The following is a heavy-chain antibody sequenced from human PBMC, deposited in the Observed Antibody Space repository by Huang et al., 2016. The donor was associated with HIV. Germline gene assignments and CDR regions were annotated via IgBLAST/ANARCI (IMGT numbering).Heavy chain of an antibody. V-gene: IGHV1-69*01. J-gene: IGHJ4*02. Sequence: QVQLVQSGAEVKKPGSSVKVSCKASGGSFRNFAIGWVRQAPGQGLGWRGGIIPTLGTANYAQKFQGRVTIIADESTSTAYMELSSLRSEDTAVYYCATVDYYDTSGPQRGYFDNWGQGTLVTVSS. D-gene: IGHD3-22*01. CDR3: ATVDYYDTSGPQRGYFDN. CDR2: IIPTLGTA. CDR1: GGSFRNFA.